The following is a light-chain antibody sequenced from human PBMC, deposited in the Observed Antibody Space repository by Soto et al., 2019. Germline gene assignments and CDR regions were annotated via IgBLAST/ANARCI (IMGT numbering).Light chain of an antibody. Sequence: EIVLTQSPATLSLSPGERATLSCRASQSVSSHLAWYQQKLGQAPRLLIYDASSRAPGIPARFSGSGSGTDFTLTISSLEPEDFAVYYCQQRSNWPPDLTFGGGTKLEIK. J-gene: IGKJ4*01. V-gene: IGKV3-11*01. CDR1: QSVSSH. CDR2: DAS. CDR3: QQRSNWPPDLT.